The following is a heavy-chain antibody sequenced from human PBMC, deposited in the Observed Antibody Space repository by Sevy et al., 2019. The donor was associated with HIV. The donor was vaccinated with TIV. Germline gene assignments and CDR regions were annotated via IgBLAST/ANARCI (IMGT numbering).Heavy chain of an antibody. CDR3: AREGCTKPHDY. J-gene: IGHJ4*02. Sequence: GGSLRLSCTASGFTFSKYSMSWVRQPPGKGLEWVSTLSFGCGEINYADSVKGRFTISRDNSKSSVYLQMNNLRPEDTAVYYCAREGCTKPHDYWGQGALVTVSS. V-gene: IGHV3-23*01. CDR1: GFTFSKYS. CDR2: LSFGCGEI. D-gene: IGHD2-8*01.